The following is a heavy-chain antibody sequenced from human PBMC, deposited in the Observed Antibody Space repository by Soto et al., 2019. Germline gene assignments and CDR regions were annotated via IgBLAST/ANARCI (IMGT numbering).Heavy chain of an antibody. Sequence: QVQLVQSGTEVKKPGSSVKVSCKASGDTFSFYTINWVRQAPGLGLEWVGRINPIVSMSNYAQKFQGRVSVTADNSTSTAYMEQRSLRSDTTAMYFCAASYGSGYRAFDYWGQGALVIVSS. V-gene: IGHV1-69*02. D-gene: IGHD3-10*01. CDR1: GDTFSFYT. CDR2: INPIVSMS. CDR3: AASYGSGYRAFDY. J-gene: IGHJ4*02.